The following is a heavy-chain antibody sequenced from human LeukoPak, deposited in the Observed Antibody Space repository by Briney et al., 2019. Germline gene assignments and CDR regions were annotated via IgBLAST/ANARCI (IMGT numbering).Heavy chain of an antibody. CDR3: ARYVPTRAAAGIRGAFDI. D-gene: IGHD6-13*01. CDR1: GGSISSYY. V-gene: IGHV4-59*12. J-gene: IGHJ3*02. CDR2: INYSGSP. Sequence: SETLSLTCTVSGGSISSYYWSWIRRPPGKGLEWIGYINYSGSPNYNPSLKSRVTISVDTSKNQFSLKLSSVTAADTAVYYCARYVPTRAAAGIRGAFDIWGQGTMVTVSS.